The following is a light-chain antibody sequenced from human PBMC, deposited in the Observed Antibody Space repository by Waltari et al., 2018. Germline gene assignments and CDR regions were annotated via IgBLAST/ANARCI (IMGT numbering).Light chain of an antibody. CDR2: AAS. J-gene: IGKJ1*01. V-gene: IGKV1-39*01. CDR3: QQRTSWT. CDR1: QRISNY. Sequence: DIQMTQSPSSLSASAGDRVTITCRASQRISNYLNWYQQKPGKAPNLLIYAASSLQSGVPSRFSGSGSGTEFTLTISSLESEDFAVYYCQQRTSWTFGQGTKVDIK.